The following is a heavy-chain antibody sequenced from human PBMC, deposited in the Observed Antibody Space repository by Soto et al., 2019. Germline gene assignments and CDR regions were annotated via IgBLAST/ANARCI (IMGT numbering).Heavy chain of an antibody. D-gene: IGHD6-19*01. Sequence: GGSLRLSCAASGFTFSSYAMSWVRQAPGKGLEWVSAISGSGGSTYYADSVKGRFTISRENSKNTLYLQMNSLRAEDTAVYYCAKPPIAVAGTHYYYYYYYMDVWGKGTTVTVSS. V-gene: IGHV3-23*01. CDR3: AKPPIAVAGTHYYYYYYYMDV. J-gene: IGHJ6*03. CDR2: ISGSGGST. CDR1: GFTFSSYA.